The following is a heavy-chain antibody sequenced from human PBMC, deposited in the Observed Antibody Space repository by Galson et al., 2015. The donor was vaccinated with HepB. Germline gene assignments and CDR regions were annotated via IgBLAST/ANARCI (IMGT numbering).Heavy chain of an antibody. CDR3: AKGLGSSSWYRELRGAFDI. D-gene: IGHD6-13*01. CDR2: ISWNSGSI. J-gene: IGHJ3*02. V-gene: IGHV3-9*01. CDR1: GFTFDDYA. Sequence: SLRLSCAASGFTFDDYAMHWVRQAPGKGLEWVSGISWNSGSIGYADSVKGRFTISRDNAKNSLYLQMNSLRAEDTALYYCAKGLGSSSWYRELRGAFDIWGQGTMVTVSS.